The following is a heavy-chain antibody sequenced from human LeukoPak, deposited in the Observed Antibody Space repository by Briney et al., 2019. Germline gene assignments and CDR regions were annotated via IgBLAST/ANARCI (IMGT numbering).Heavy chain of an antibody. Sequence: ASVKVSCKASGYTFTSYDINWVRHATGQGLKWMGWMSPNSGDTGYAQKFQGRVTMTRDTSISTAFMELTSLRSEDTAVYYCARGPPNWGFDFWGQGALVTVSS. CDR3: ARGPPNWGFDF. J-gene: IGHJ4*02. CDR1: GYTFTSYD. D-gene: IGHD7-27*01. V-gene: IGHV1-8*01. CDR2: MSPNSGDT.